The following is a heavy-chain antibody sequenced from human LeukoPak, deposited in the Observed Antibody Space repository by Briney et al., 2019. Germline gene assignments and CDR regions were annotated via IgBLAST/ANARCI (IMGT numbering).Heavy chain of an antibody. V-gene: IGHV3-21*01. D-gene: IGHD3-16*01. Sequence: GSLRLSCAASGFTFSSYSMNWVRQAPGKGLEWVSSISSSSSYIYYADSVKGRFTISRDNAKNSLYLQMNSPGAEDTAVYYCARDRGGFDYWGQGTLVTVSS. J-gene: IGHJ4*02. CDR1: GFTFSSYS. CDR3: ARDRGGFDY. CDR2: ISSSSSYI.